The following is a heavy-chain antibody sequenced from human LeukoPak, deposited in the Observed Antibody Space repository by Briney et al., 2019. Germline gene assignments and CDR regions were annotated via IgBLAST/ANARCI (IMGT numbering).Heavy chain of an antibody. Sequence: SETLSLTCSVSGGSITNRFYYWGWIRQSPGKGLEWIGYIYHSGSTYYNPSLKSRVTISVDRSKNQFSLKLSSVTAADTAVYYCARDVRSGDYWGQGTLVTVSS. CDR1: GGSITNRFYY. J-gene: IGHJ4*02. V-gene: IGHV4-30-2*06. CDR3: ARDVRSGDY. CDR2: IYHSGST. D-gene: IGHD2-8*01.